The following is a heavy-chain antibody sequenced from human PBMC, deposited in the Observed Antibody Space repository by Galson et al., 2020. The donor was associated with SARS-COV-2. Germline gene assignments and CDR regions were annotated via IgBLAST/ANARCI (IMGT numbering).Heavy chain of an antibody. CDR2: INWNGDST. D-gene: IGHD2-21*01. J-gene: IGHJ3*02. Sequence: GGSLRLSCAASGFTFDDFGMSWVRQAPGKGLEWVSGINWNGDSTGYEDSVKGRFTISRDNAKNSLYLQMNSLRAEDTALYHCARELPIPAFDIWGQGTMVTVSS. CDR3: ARELPIPAFDI. V-gene: IGHV3-20*01. CDR1: GFTFDDFG.